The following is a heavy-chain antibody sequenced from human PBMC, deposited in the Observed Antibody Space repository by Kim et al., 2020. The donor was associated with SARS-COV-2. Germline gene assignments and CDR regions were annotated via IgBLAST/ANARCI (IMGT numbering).Heavy chain of an antibody. D-gene: IGHD3-10*01. Sequence: GGSLRLSCAASGFSFNTYTMDWVRQAPGKGLEWVSSITISSTHIYYADSVEGRFTISRDNARNSVYLHMNSLRVDDTAIYYCARGWFGQVGDYWGQGAL. CDR3: ARGWFGQVGDY. J-gene: IGHJ4*02. V-gene: IGHV3-21*01. CDR1: GFSFNTYT. CDR2: ITISSTHI.